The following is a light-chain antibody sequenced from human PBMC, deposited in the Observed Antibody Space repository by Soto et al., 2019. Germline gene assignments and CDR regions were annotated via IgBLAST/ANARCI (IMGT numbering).Light chain of an antibody. J-gene: IGKJ2*01. CDR3: LQDYEFPYT. V-gene: IGKV1-6*01. Sequence: AIQMTQSPPSLSASVGDRVIITCRASQDIRVDVGWLQQRPGHAPNLLIYAASTLHTGVPSTFTGSGSGTEFTLTINDLQPEDVATYFFLQDYEFPYTFGQGTKLAI. CDR1: QDIRVD. CDR2: AAS.